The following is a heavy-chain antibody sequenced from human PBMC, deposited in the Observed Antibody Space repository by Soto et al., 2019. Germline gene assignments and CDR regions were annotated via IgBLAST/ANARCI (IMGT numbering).Heavy chain of an antibody. CDR1: GFTFDDYA. Sequence: GGSLRLSCAASGFTFDDYAMHWVRQAPGKGLEWVSGISWSSGSIGYADSVKGRFTISRDNAKNSLYLQMNSLRAEDTALYYCAKLLLSPHDAFDIWGQGTMVTVSS. J-gene: IGHJ3*02. CDR3: AKLLLSPHDAFDI. CDR2: ISWSSGSI. V-gene: IGHV3-9*01.